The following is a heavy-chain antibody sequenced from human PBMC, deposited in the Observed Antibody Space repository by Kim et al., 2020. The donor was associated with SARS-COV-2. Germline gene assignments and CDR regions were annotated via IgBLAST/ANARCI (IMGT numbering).Heavy chain of an antibody. D-gene: IGHD3-22*01. CDR2: ISGSGGST. CDR1: GFTFSSYA. V-gene: IGHV3-23*01. Sequence: GGSLRLSCAASGFTFSSYAMSWVRQAPGKGLEWVSAISGSGGSTYYADSVKGRFTISRDNSKNTLYLQMNSLRAEDTAVYYCAMEGDPYYYDSSGYYYAGDYWGQGTLVTVSS. CDR3: AMEGDPYYYDSSGYYYAGDY. J-gene: IGHJ4*02.